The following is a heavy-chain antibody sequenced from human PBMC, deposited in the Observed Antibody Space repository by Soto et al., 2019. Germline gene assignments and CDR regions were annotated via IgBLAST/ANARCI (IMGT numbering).Heavy chain of an antibody. CDR1: GFTFSSYA. Sequence: EVQLLESGGGLVQPGGSLRLSCAASGFTFSSYAMSWVRQAPGKGLEWVSPISGSGGSTYYADSVKGRFTISRDNSKNTLDLQMNSLRAEDTAVYYCARGSYVPNYYYAMDVWGQGTTVTVSS. CDR3: ARGSYVPNYYYAMDV. V-gene: IGHV3-23*01. J-gene: IGHJ6*02. CDR2: ISGSGGST. D-gene: IGHD3-16*01.